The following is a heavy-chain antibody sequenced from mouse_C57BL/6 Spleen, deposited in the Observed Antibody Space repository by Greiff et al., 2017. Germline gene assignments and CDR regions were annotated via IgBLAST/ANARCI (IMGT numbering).Heavy chain of an antibody. V-gene: IGHV1-80*01. Sequence: VQLQQSGAELVKPGASVKISCKASGYAFSSYWMNWVKQRPGKGLEWIGQIYPGDGDTNYNGKFKGKATLTADKSSSTAYMQLSSLTSEDSAVYVCARQATVVATYYFDYWGQGTTLTVSS. CDR3: ARQATVVATYYFDY. J-gene: IGHJ2*01. CDR1: GYAFSSYW. CDR2: IYPGDGDT. D-gene: IGHD1-1*01.